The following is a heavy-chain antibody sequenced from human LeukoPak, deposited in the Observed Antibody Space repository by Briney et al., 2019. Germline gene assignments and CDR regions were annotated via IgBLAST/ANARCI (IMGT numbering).Heavy chain of an antibody. J-gene: IGHJ4*02. V-gene: IGHV1-8*01. CDR2: MNPNSGNT. CDR1: GYTFTSYD. D-gene: IGHD5-12*01. CDR3: ARGIGSGYARNY. Sequence: GASVKVSCKASGYTFTSYDINWVRQATGQGLEWMGWMNPNSGNTGYAQKFQGRVTMTRSTSISTAYMELSSLRPEDTAVYYCARGIGSGYARNYWGQGTLVTVSS.